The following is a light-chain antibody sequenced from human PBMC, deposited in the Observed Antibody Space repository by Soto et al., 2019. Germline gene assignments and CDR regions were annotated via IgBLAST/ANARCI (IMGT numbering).Light chain of an antibody. V-gene: IGKV3-20*01. CDR1: QSVSSSY. Sequence: EIVLTQSPGTLSLSPGERATLSCRASQSVSSSYLAWYQQKPGQAPRLLIYAASSRATGIPDRFSGSGSGTDFTLTISRLEPEDFALYYCQQYGSSLPFGPGTKVDIK. CDR3: QQYGSSLP. J-gene: IGKJ3*01. CDR2: AAS.